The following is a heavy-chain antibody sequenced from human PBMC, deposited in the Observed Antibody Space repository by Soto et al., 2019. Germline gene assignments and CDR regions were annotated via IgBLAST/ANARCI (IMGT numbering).Heavy chain of an antibody. CDR2: ISGSGAGT. CDR1: GLTFSIYV. Sequence: EVQLLESGGALVQPGGSLKLSCAASGLTFSIYVTSWVRQAPGKGLEWVSGISGSGAGTYYADSVKGRFTISRDNSMNTLYLEMNNLRAEDTAVYYCAVAGAYWGQGTLVTVSS. J-gene: IGHJ4*02. CDR3: AVAGAY. D-gene: IGHD6-19*01. V-gene: IGHV3-23*01.